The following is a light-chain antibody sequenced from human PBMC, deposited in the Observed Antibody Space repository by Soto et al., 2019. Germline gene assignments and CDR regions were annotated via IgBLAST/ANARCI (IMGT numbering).Light chain of an antibody. CDR3: SSFKSSTTYV. Sequence: SAPTPPASVSWYPGQSMTTSSPGNSSDVGGYNYVSWYQQHPGEVPKLIIFNVNNRPSGVSNRFSGSKSGNTASLTISGLQAEDEADYYCSSFKSSTTYVFGTGTKVTVL. CDR1: SSDVGGYNY. V-gene: IGLV2-14*01. J-gene: IGLJ1*01. CDR2: NVN.